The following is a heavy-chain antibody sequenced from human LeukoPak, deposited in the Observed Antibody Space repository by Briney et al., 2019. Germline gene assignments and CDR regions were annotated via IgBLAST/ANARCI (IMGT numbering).Heavy chain of an antibody. CDR1: GFTFSSYA. Sequence: GGSLRLSCAASGFTFSSYAMSWVRQAPGKGLEWVSAISGSGGSTYYADSVKGRFTISRDNSKNTLYLQMNSLRAEDTAVYYCAKDLYYYDSSGYLDYWGQGTLVTVSS. J-gene: IGHJ4*02. CDR3: AKDLYYYDSSGYLDY. V-gene: IGHV3-23*01. D-gene: IGHD3-22*01. CDR2: ISGSGGST.